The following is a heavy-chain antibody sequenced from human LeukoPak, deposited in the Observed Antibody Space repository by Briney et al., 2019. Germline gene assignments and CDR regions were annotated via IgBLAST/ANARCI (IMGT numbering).Heavy chain of an antibody. D-gene: IGHD1-1*01. Sequence: PGRSLRLSCAASGFTFSSYWMSWVRQAPGKGLEWVGRIRSKGNNYATSYAASVKGRFTIFRDDSKSAAYLQMNSLKTEDTAFYYCAAHDPHDYWGQGTLVTVSS. V-gene: IGHV3-73*01. CDR3: AAHDPHDY. CDR1: GFTFSSYW. J-gene: IGHJ4*02. CDR2: IRSKGNNYAT.